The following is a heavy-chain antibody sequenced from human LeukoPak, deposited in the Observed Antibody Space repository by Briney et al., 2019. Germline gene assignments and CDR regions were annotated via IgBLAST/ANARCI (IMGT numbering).Heavy chain of an antibody. J-gene: IGHJ4*02. V-gene: IGHV3-7*03. CDR2: IKQDGSET. CDR1: GFTFTTYW. Sequence: GGSLRLSCVASGFTFTTYWMNWVRQAPGKGLEWVANIKQDGSETYYVDSVKGRFTISRDNAKNSLYLQMNSLRAEDTALYYCAKDTDSSGYSNFDYWGQGTLVTVSS. D-gene: IGHD3-22*01. CDR3: AKDTDSSGYSNFDY.